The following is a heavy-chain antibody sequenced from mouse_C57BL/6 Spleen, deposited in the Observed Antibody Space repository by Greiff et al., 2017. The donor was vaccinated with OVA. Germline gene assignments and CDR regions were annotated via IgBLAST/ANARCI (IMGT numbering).Heavy chain of an antibody. D-gene: IGHD1-1*01. Sequence: QVQLKESGPGLVQPSQSLSITCTVSGFSLTSYGVHWVRQSPGKGLEWLGVIWRGGSTDYNAAFMSRLSITKDNSKSQVFFKMNSLQADDTAIYYCAKKCYGSSYDAMDYWGQGTSVTVSS. V-gene: IGHV2-5*01. CDR1: GFSLTSYG. CDR2: IWRGGST. CDR3: AKKCYGSSYDAMDY. J-gene: IGHJ4*01.